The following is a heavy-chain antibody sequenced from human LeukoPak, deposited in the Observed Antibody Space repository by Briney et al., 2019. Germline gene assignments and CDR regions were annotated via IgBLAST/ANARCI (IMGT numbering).Heavy chain of an antibody. CDR2: IICIFGTP. CDR1: GGTFTNYG. D-gene: IGHD2-21*02. V-gene: IGHV1-69*06. Sequence: ASVKVSCKASGGTFTNYGINWVRQAPGHGLEWMGGIICIFGTPNYAQRFQGRVTITADKSTSTAYMELSSLTSEDTAVYYCARAIDNIGPGGDFRGYYFDYWGQGTPVTVSS. J-gene: IGHJ4*02. CDR3: ARAIDNIGPGGDFRGYYFDY.